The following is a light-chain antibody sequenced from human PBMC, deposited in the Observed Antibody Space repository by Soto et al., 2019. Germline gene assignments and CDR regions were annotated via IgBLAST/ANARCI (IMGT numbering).Light chain of an antibody. CDR2: AAS. CDR3: QQSYSTLT. CDR1: QSISSY. J-gene: IGKJ3*01. Sequence: DIQMTQSPSSLSASVGDRVTITCRASQSISSYLNWYQQKPGKAPKLLIYAASSLQSGVPSRFSGSVSGTDFTLTISSLQPDDFATYYCQQSYSTLTFGPGTKVAI. V-gene: IGKV1-39*01.